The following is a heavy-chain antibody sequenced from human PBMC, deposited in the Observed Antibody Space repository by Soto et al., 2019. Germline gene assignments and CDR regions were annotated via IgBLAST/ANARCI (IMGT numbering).Heavy chain of an antibody. V-gene: IGHV1-18*01. CDR3: ERYDLVNEPCFDH. CDR1: GYTFTSYG. D-gene: IGHD1-1*01. J-gene: IGHJ5*02. CDR2: ISAYNGNT. Sequence: ASVKVSCKASGYTFTSYGISSVRQAPGQGLEWMGWISAYNGNTNYAQKLQVKVTMTTDTSTSTAYMELRSLRSDDTNVYYRERYDLVNEPCFDHWGQGTQVTVSS.